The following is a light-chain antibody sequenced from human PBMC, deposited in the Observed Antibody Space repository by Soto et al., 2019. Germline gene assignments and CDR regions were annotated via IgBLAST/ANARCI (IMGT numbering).Light chain of an antibody. CDR3: QQYKDWPTT. CDR2: GAS. V-gene: IGKV3-20*01. J-gene: IGKJ1*01. Sequence: EIVLTQSACTLSWSAGERATLSWRASQSVSSSYLAWYQHKHGQAPRLVIYGASSRATGIPARFSGSGDGTDFTLTITSLQSEDFGVYFCQQYKDWPTTFGQGTKVDIK. CDR1: QSVSSSY.